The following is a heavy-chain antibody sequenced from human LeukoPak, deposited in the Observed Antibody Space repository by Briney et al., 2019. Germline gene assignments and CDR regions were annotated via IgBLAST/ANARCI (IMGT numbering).Heavy chain of an antibody. CDR2: INHSGSS. D-gene: IGHD4-17*01. CDR1: GGSFSGYY. V-gene: IGHV4-34*01. J-gene: IGHJ1*01. Sequence: PSETLSLTCAVYGGSFSGYYWSWIRQPPGKGLEWIGEINHSGSSNYNPSLKSRVTISVGTSKNQFSLKLSSVTAADTAVYYCARGEDGDYYFQHWGQGTLVTVSS. CDR3: ARGEDGDYYFQH.